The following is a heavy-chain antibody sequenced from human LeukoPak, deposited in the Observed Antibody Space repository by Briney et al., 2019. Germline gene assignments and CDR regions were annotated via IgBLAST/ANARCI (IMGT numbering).Heavy chain of an antibody. V-gene: IGHV1-46*01. CDR2: INPSGGST. CDR3: AKDEGLWFGELLYPGGY. CDR1: GYTFTSYY. Sequence: GASVKVPCKASGYTFTSYYMHWVRQAPGQGLEWMGIINPSGGSTSYAQKFQGRVTMTRDTSTSTVYMELSSLRSEDTAVYYCAKDEGLWFGELLYPGGYWGQGTLVAVSS. J-gene: IGHJ4*02. D-gene: IGHD3-10*01.